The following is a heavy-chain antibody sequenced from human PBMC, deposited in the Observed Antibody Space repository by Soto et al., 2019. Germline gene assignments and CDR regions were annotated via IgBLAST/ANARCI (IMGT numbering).Heavy chain of an antibody. CDR2: ISGSGAGT. D-gene: IGHD3-10*01. CDR3: AKDPLGGESEYFHH. V-gene: IGHV3-23*01. J-gene: IGHJ1*01. CDR1: GFTFISHV. Sequence: EVQLLESGGGLIQPGGSLRLSCVASGFTFISHVMNWVHQAPGKGLEWVSTISGSGAGTFYADSVKGRFTISRDNSKNPLYLQMNGLRADDTAIYYCAKDPLGGESEYFHHWGQGTLVTVSS.